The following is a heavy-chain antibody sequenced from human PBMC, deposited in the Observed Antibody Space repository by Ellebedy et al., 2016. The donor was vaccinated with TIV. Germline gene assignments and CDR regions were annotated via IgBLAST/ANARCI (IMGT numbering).Heavy chain of an antibody. D-gene: IGHD2-15*01. CDR1: GFTFSRYW. V-gene: IGHV3-7*03. J-gene: IGHJ6*02. CDR3: ARGHCSGSSCLYYYYGMDV. Sequence: GGSLRLSCAASGFTFSRYWMNWVRQAPGKGLEWVANIRQDGSDKDYVDSVKGRFTISRDNAKNLLYLQMTSLRAEDTAVYYCARGHCSGSSCLYYYYGMDVWGQGTTVTVAS. CDR2: IRQDGSDK.